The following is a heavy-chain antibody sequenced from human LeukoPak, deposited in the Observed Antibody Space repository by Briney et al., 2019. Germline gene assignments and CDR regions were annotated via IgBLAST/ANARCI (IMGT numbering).Heavy chain of an antibody. J-gene: IGHJ4*02. CDR2: IIPIFGTA. V-gene: IGHV1-69*06. Sequence: GASVKVSCKASGGTFSSYAISWVRQAPGQGLEWMGGIIPIFGTANYAQKFQGRVTITADKSTSTAYMELSSLRSEDTAVYYCARAAIPINYYDSSGYYSGVDYWGQGTLVTVSS. CDR3: ARAAIPINYYDSSGYYSGVDY. D-gene: IGHD3-22*01. CDR1: GGTFSSYA.